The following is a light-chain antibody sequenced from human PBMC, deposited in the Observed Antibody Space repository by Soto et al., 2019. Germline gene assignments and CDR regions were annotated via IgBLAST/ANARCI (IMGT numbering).Light chain of an antibody. Sequence: QSVLTQPPSASGTPGQTVIISCSGSISDIGRNTVNWYRQLPGTAPKLLIYSNNQRPSEVPDRFSGSKSGASASLAISGLQSEDEADYYCAAWADSLKGPVFGGGTKLTVL. J-gene: IGLJ2*01. CDR3: AAWADSLKGPV. V-gene: IGLV1-44*01. CDR2: SNN. CDR1: ISDIGRNT.